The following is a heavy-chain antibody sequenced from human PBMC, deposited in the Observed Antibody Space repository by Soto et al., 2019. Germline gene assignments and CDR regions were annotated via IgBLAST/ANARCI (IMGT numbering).Heavy chain of an antibody. CDR2: FDPEDGET. CDR1: GYTLTELS. CDR3: ATTVLLVTTLSPPFPTHFFDI. Sequence: ASVKVSCKVSGYTLTELSMHWVRQAPGKGLEWMGGFDPEDGETIYAQKFQGRVTMTEDTSTDTAYMELSSLRSEDTAVYYCATTVLLVTTLSPPFPTHFFDIWGQGTMVTVSS. J-gene: IGHJ3*02. D-gene: IGHD4-17*01. V-gene: IGHV1-24*01.